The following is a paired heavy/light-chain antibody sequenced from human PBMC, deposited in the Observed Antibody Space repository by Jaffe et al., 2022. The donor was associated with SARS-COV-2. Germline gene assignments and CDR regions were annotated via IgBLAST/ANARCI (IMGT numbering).Heavy chain of an antibody. V-gene: IGHV3-74*01. CDR2: INSGGSST. Sequence: EVQLVESGGGLVQPGGSLRLSCAASGFTFSSYWMHWVRQAPGKGLVWVSRINSGGSSTSYADSVKGRFTISRDDAKNTVYLQMNSLRADDTGVYYCAVDCSSISCREDYYMDVWGKGTTVTVSS. CDR3: AVDCSSISCREDYYMDV. J-gene: IGHJ6*03. D-gene: IGHD2-2*01. CDR1: GFTFSSYW.
Light chain of an antibody. J-gene: IGKJ5*01. CDR1: QSVSSY. CDR2: DAS. Sequence: ENVLTQSPATLSLSPGERATLSCRASQSVSSYLAWYQQKPGQAPRLLIYDASNRTTGIPARFSGSGSGTDFTLTISSLEPEDFAVYYCQQRSNWPITFGQGTRLEIK. V-gene: IGKV3-11*01. CDR3: QQRSNWPIT.